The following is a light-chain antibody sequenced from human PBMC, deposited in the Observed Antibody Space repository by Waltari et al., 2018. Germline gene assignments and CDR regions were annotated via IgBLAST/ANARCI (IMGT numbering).Light chain of an antibody. CDR3: SSFTTNSPPYV. Sequence: QSALTQPASVSGSPGQSITISCTGTSSDIGDSNYVSWYQQHPGEAPKLIIDEVTNRPSGVCNRFSGSKSGNTASLTISGLQAEDEADYYCSSFTTNSPPYVFGTGTEVTVL. CDR2: EVT. J-gene: IGLJ1*01. CDR1: SSDIGDSNY. V-gene: IGLV2-14*01.